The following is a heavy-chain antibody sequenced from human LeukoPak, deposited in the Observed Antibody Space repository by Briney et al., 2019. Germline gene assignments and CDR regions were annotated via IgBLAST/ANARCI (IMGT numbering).Heavy chain of an antibody. J-gene: IGHJ4*02. Sequence: GASVKVSCKASGYTFTSYGISWVRQAPGQGLEWMGWISAYNGDTNYAQKLQGRVTMTTDTSTSTAYMELRSLRSDDTAVYYCAREMVTYYYDSSGYYSYYFDYWGQGTLVTVSS. D-gene: IGHD3-22*01. CDR2: ISAYNGDT. CDR3: AREMVTYYYDSSGYYSYYFDY. V-gene: IGHV1-18*01. CDR1: GYTFTSYG.